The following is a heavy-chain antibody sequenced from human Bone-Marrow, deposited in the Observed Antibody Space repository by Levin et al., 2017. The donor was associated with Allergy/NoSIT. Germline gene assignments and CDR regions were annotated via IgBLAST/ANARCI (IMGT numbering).Heavy chain of an antibody. Sequence: GESLKISCAASGFTFSSYGMHWVRQAPGKGLEWVAVIWYDGSNKYYADSVKGRFTISRDNSKNTLYLQMNSLRAEDTAVYYCARDPDSSSPFDYWGQGTLVTVSS. CDR2: IWYDGSNK. V-gene: IGHV3-33*01. CDR1: GFTFSSYG. J-gene: IGHJ4*02. D-gene: IGHD6-6*01. CDR3: ARDPDSSSPFDY.